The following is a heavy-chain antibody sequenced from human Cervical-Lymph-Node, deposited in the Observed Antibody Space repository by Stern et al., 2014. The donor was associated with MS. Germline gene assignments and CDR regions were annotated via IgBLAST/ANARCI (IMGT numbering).Heavy chain of an antibody. D-gene: IGHD3-16*01. CDR2: IWHDGSIK. Sequence: QVQLVQSGGGVVQPGRSLRLSCAASGFTFSSYGMHWVRQAPGKGLEWVTVIWHDGSIKQYAASVMGRFTISKDNDRSTLHLQMNSLRAEDTAVYYCARGGLWGAYAPMDVWGQGTTVTVSS. J-gene: IGHJ6*02. CDR3: ARGGLWGAYAPMDV. V-gene: IGHV3-33*01. CDR1: GFTFSSYG.